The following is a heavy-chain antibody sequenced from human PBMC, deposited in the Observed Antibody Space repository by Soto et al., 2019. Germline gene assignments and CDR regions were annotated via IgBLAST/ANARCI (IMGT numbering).Heavy chain of an antibody. J-gene: IGHJ4*02. D-gene: IGHD5-18*01. CDR1: GGSISSSSYY. CDR3: ERDNGYSYGYTLDH. Sequence: SETLSLTCTVSGGSISSSSYYWGWIRQPPGKGLEWIGSIYYSGSTYYNPSLKSRVTISVDTSKNQFSLKLSSVTAADTAVYYCERDNGYSYGYTLDHWGQGTLVTVS. CDR2: IYYSGST. V-gene: IGHV4-39*07.